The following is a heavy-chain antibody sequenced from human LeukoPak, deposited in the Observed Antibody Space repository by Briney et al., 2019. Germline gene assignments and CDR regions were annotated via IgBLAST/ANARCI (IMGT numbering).Heavy chain of an antibody. CDR3: ARESFCSGGSCYSGRAFDI. J-gene: IGHJ3*02. V-gene: IGHV3-66*01. Sequence: GGSLRLSCAAFEFSVGSNYMTWVRQAPGKGLEWVSLIYSGGSTYYADSVKGRFTISRDNSKNTLYLQMNSLRAEDTAVYYCARESFCSGGSCYSGRAFDIWGQGTMVTVSS. D-gene: IGHD2-15*01. CDR1: EFSVGSNY. CDR2: IYSGGST.